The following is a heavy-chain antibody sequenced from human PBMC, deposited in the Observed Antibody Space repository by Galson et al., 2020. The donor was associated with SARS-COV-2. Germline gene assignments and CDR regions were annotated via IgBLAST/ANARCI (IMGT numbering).Heavy chain of an antibody. J-gene: IGHJ6*02. CDR2: ISYDGSNK. D-gene: IGHD6-13*01. CDR3: ARDGLAAAGRDYYYYGMDV. CDR1: GFTFRNYA. Sequence: GGSLRLSCAASGFTFRNYAMHWVRQAPGKGLECVAVISYDGSNKYYVDTVKGRFTISRDNSKNTLYLQMNSLRAEDTAVYYCARDGLAAAGRDYYYYGMDVWGQGTTVTVSS. V-gene: IGHV3-30*04.